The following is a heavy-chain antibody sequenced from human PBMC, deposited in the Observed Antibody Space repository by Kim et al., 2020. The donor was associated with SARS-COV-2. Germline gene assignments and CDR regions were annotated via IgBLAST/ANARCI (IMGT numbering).Heavy chain of an antibody. J-gene: IGHJ4*02. CDR3: ARDLRGSDVDY. Sequence: SETLSLTCAVSGGSISSSNWWSWVRQPPGKGLEWIGEIYHSGSTNYNPSLKSRVTISADKSKNQFSLNLSPVTAADTAVYYCARDLRGSDVDYWGQGTLVTVSS. CDR2: IYHSGST. D-gene: IGHD5-12*01. CDR1: GGSISSSNW. V-gene: IGHV4-4*02.